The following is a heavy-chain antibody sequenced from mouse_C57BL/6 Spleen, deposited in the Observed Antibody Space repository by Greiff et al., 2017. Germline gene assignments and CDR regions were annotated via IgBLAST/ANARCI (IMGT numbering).Heavy chain of an antibody. CDR3: ARSPAQATFGFAY. CDR2: IYPGDGDT. J-gene: IGHJ3*01. V-gene: IGHV1-82*01. Sequence: QVQLQQSGPELVKPGASVKISCKASGYAFSSSWMNWVKQRPGKGLEWIGRIYPGDGDTNYNGKFKGKATLTADKSSSTAYMQLSSLTSEDSAVYFCARSPAQATFGFAYRGQGTLVTVSA. D-gene: IGHD3-2*02. CDR1: GYAFSSSW.